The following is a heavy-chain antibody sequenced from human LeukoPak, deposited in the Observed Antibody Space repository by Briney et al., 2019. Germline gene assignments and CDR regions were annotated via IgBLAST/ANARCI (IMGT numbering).Heavy chain of an antibody. CDR3: AKDGRHCSSTSCYLERDSYYYYYYMAV. V-gene: IGHV3-33*06. D-gene: IGHD2-2*01. Sequence: PGRSLRRSCAASGFTFSSYGMHWVRQAPGKGLEGVAVIWYDGSNKYYADSVKGRFTISRDNSKNTLYLQMNSLRAEDTAVYYCAKDGRHCSSTSCYLERDSYYYYYYMAVWGKGTTVTVSS. CDR1: GFTFSSYG. CDR2: IWYDGSNK. J-gene: IGHJ6*03.